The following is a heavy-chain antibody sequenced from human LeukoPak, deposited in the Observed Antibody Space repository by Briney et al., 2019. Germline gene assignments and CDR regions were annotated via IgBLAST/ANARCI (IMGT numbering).Heavy chain of an antibody. V-gene: IGHV4-59*11. D-gene: IGHD1-26*01. CDR2: MHHSGSA. CDR3: ARARRDLLAFDL. Sequence: SETLSLTCTVSGGSITDHFWSWVRRSPGKGLEWIGFMHHSGSANSNPSLRSRVTISMDTSKNQFSLRMTSVTAADTAVYYCARARRDLLAFDLWGQGTMVTVSS. J-gene: IGHJ3*01. CDR1: GGSITDHF.